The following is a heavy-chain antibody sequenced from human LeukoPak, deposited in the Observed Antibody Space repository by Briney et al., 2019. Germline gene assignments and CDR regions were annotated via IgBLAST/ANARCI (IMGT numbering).Heavy chain of an antibody. CDR1: GGSISSYY. CDR3: ASSGYCSSTSCPYYYYYYYMDV. J-gene: IGHJ6*03. CDR2: IYYSGST. D-gene: IGHD2-2*01. V-gene: IGHV4-59*01. Sequence: SETLSLTCTVSGGSISSYYWSWIRQPPGKGLEWIGYIYYSGSTNYNPPLKSRVTISVDTSKNQFSLKLSSVTAADTAVYYCASSGYCSSTSCPYYYYYYYMDVWGKGTTVTVSS.